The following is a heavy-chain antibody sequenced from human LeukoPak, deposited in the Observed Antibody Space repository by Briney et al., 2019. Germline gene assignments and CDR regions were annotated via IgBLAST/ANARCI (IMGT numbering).Heavy chain of an antibody. J-gene: IGHJ4*02. CDR3: ARDLDYSGYVFAL. D-gene: IGHD5-12*01. V-gene: IGHV1-69*01. Sequence: ASVKVSCKASGGTFSGYAISWVRQAPGQGLEWMGGIIPIFGTANYAQKFQGRVTITADEPTSTAYMELSSLRSEDTAVYYCARDLDYSGYVFALWGQGTLVTVSS. CDR2: IIPIFGTA. CDR1: GGTFSGYA.